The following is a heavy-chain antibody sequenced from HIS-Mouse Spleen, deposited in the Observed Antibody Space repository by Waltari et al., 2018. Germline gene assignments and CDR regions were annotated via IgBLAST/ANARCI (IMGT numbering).Heavy chain of an antibody. CDR3: ARVTLAGGFDP. CDR1: GFTFSSYG. V-gene: IGHV3-33*01. D-gene: IGHD3-16*01. J-gene: IGHJ5*02. CDR2: IWYDGSNK. Sequence: QVQLVESGGGVVQPGRSLRLSCAASGFTFSSYGMPWVRQAPGKGREWVAVIWYDGSNKYYADSVKGRFTISRDNSKNTLYLQMNSLRAEDTAVYYCARVTLAGGFDPWGQGTLVTVSS.